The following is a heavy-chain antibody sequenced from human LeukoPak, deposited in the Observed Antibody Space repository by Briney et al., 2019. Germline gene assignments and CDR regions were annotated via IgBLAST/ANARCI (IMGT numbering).Heavy chain of an antibody. J-gene: IGHJ4*02. CDR3: AKDRYSSSWYYFDY. Sequence: GGSLRLSCAASGFTFSSYAMSWVRQAPGKGLEWVSGISWNSGSIGYADSVKGRFTISRDNAKNSLYLQMNSLRAEDTALYYCAKDRYSSSWYYFDYWGQGTLVTVSS. D-gene: IGHD6-13*01. CDR1: GFTFSSYA. V-gene: IGHV3-9*01. CDR2: ISWNSGSI.